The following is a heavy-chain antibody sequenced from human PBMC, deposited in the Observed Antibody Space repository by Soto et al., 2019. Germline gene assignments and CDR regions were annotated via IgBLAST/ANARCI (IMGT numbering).Heavy chain of an antibody. CDR3: ARARFFGILSHDQAPGFDP. Sequence: GGSLRLSCEASEFTISECSMKWVRQTPGKGLEWLAYITIRTGNVHYADSVRGRFTISADIAENSVILQMNSLRVEDTAVYYCARARFFGILSHDQAPGFDPWGQGTLVTVSS. V-gene: IGHV3-48*01. D-gene: IGHD3-9*01. J-gene: IGHJ5*02. CDR2: ITIRTGNV. CDR1: EFTISECS.